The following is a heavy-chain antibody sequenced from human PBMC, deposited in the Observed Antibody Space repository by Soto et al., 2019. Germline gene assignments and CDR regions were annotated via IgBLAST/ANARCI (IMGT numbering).Heavy chain of an antibody. CDR1: GGSISSGNYF. CDR3: ARGDSTEGGMGF. V-gene: IGHV4-31*03. J-gene: IGHJ6*02. Sequence: SETLSLTCTVSGGSISSGNYFWSWFRQHPGKGLEWIGYIYYSGSTYHNPSLKSRVTISVDTSKNQFSLKLRSVTAADTAVYYCARGDSTEGGMGFWGQGTTVTV. CDR2: IYYSGST. D-gene: IGHD4-17*01.